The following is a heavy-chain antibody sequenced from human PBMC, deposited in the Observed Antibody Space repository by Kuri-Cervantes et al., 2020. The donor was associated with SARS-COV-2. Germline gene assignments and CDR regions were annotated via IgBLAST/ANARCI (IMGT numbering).Heavy chain of an antibody. V-gene: IGHV4-39*07. D-gene: IGHD3-16*01. CDR3: ARDLGWITRDAFDI. J-gene: IGHJ3*02. CDR2: IYYSGST. Sequence: GSLRLSCTVSGGSISSSSYYWGWIRQPPGKGLEWIGSIYYSGSTYYNPSLKSRVTISVDTSKNQFSLKLSSVTAAGTAVYYCARDLGWITRDAFDIWGQGTMVTVSS. CDR1: GGSISSSSYY.